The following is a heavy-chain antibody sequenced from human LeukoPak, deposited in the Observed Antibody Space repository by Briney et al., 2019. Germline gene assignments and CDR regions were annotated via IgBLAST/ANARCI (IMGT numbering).Heavy chain of an antibody. J-gene: IGHJ3*02. Sequence: SSETLSLTCTVSGGSISSYYWSWIRQPPGKGLEWIGYIYYSGSTNYNPSLKSRVTISVDTSKNQFSLKLSSVTAADTAVYYCASLSSIYCSSTSCYESTDDAFDIWGQGTMVTVSS. CDR3: ASLSSIYCSSTSCYESTDDAFDI. CDR1: GGSISSYY. CDR2: IYYSGST. D-gene: IGHD2-2*01. V-gene: IGHV4-59*12.